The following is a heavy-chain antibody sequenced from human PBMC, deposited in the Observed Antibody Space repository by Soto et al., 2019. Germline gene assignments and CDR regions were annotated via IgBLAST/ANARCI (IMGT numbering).Heavy chain of an antibody. CDR1: GYTFTSYY. CDR3: ALGDILTGYTNWFDP. CDR2: INPSGGST. J-gene: IGHJ5*02. Sequence: ASVKVSCKASGYTFTSYYMHWVRQAPGQGLEWMGIINPSGGSTSYAQKFRGRVTMTRDTSTSTVYMELSSLRSEDTAVYYCALGDILTGYTNWFDPWGQGTLVTVSS. D-gene: IGHD3-9*01. V-gene: IGHV1-46*01.